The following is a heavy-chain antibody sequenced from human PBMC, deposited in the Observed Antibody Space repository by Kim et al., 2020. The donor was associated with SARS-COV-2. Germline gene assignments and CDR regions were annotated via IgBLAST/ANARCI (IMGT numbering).Heavy chain of an antibody. J-gene: IGHJ4*02. CDR1: GFTFTNYF. CDR3: ARDHADY. V-gene: IGHV1-46*01. CDR2: INPSGDNT. Sequence: ASVKVSCKASGFTFTNYFMHWVRQAPGQGLEWMGVINPSGDNTWYAQKFQGRVTMTRDTSTSTVDMELSSLRSEDTAVYYCARDHADYWGQGTLVTVSS.